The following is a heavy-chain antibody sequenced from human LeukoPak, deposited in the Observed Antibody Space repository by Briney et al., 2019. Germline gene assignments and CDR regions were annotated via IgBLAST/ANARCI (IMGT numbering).Heavy chain of an antibody. J-gene: IGHJ5*02. CDR3: ARDGYSSSSGWLDP. V-gene: IGHV4-31*03. CDR1: GGSISSGGYY. Sequence: PSETLSLTCTVSGGSISSGGYYWSWIRQHPGKGLEWIGYIYYSGSTYYNPSLKSRVTISVDTSKNQFSLKLSSVTAADTAVYYCARDGYSSSSGWLDPWGQGTLVTVSS. D-gene: IGHD6-6*01. CDR2: IYYSGST.